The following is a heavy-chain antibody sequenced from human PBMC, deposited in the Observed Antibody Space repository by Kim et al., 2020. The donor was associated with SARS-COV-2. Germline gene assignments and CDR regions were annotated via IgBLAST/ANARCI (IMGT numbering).Heavy chain of an antibody. V-gene: IGHV3-23*01. CDR3: AKELPRELLSGFDY. D-gene: IGHD1-26*01. J-gene: IGHJ4*02. Sequence: ADSVKGRFTISRDNSKNTLYLQMNSLRAEDTAVYYCAKELPRELLSGFDYWGQGTLVTVSS.